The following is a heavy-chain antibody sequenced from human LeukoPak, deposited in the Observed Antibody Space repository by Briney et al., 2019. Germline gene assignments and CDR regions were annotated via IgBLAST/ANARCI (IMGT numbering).Heavy chain of an antibody. CDR3: ARQSKRPYFDL. CDR1: GGSISSYY. V-gene: IGHV4-59*08. J-gene: IGHJ2*01. Sequence: PSETLSLTCTVSGGSISSYYWSWIRQPPGKGLEWIGYIYYSGSTNYNPSLKSRVTISVDTSKNQFSLKLSSVTAADTAVYYCARQSKRPYFDLWGRGTLVTVSS. CDR2: IYYSGST.